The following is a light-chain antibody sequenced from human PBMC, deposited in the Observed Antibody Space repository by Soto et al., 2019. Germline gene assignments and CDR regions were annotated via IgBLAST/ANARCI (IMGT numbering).Light chain of an antibody. CDR2: VTS. V-gene: IGKV3-11*01. CDR3: QQRSIWPWT. CDR1: QSVNNY. Sequence: EIVLTQSPGTLSLSPGERATLSCRASQSVNNYLAWYQQRPGQAPRLLIYVTSDRATGIPARFSGSGSGTDFTLTISSLEPEDFAVFYCQQRSIWPWTFGQGTKVEIK. J-gene: IGKJ1*01.